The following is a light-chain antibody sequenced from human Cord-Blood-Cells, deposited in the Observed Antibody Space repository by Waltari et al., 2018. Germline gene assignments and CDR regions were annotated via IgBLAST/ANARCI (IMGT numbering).Light chain of an antibody. CDR1: QDISNY. CDR2: DAS. J-gene: IGKJ4*01. Sequence: IQMTQSPSSLSASVGDRVTITCQASQDISNYLNWYRQKPGKAPKLLIYDASNLETGVPSRFSGSGSGTDFTFTISSLQPEDIATYYCQQYDNLLTFGGGTKVEIK. V-gene: IGKV1-33*01. CDR3: QQYDNLLT.